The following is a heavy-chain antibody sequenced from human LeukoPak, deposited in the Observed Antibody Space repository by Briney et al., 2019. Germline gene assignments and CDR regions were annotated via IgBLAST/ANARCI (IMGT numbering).Heavy chain of an antibody. D-gene: IGHD6-13*01. CDR1: GGSFSGYY. J-gene: IGHJ3*02. V-gene: IGHV4-34*01. CDR3: ARVRYSSSWNDAFDT. CDR2: INHSGRT. Sequence: SETLSLTCAVYGGSFSGYYWSWIRQPPGKGLEWIGEINHSGRTNYNASLESRVTMSVDTSKNQFSLKLSSVTAADTAVYYCARVRYSSSWNDAFDTWGQGTMVTVSS.